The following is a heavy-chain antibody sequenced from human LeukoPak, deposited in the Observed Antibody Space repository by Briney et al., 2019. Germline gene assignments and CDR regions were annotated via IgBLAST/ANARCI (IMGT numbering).Heavy chain of an antibody. V-gene: IGHV3-7*01. J-gene: IGHJ4*02. CDR1: GFTYSSYW. CDR3: AEASKGTESGSYYDY. D-gene: IGHD1-26*01. Sequence: GGSLRLSCAASGFTYSSYWMSWVRQAPGKGLEWVANIKQDGSEKYYVDSVKGRFTISRDNSKNTLYLQMNSLRAEDTAVYYCAEASKGTESGSYYDYWGQGTLVTVSS. CDR2: IKQDGSEK.